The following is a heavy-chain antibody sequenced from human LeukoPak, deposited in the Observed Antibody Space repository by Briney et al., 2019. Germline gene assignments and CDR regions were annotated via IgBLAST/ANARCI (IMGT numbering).Heavy chain of an antibody. CDR2: IYTSGST. CDR3: ARDYSTPSYYYYYMDV. V-gene: IGHV4-61*02. J-gene: IGHJ6*03. D-gene: IGHD6-6*01. Sequence: SETLSLTCTVSGGSISSGSYYWSWIRQPAGKGLEWIGRIYTSGSTNYSPSLKSRVTISVDTSKNQFSLGLTSVTAADTAVYFCARDYSTPSYYYYYMDVWGKGTTVTVSS. CDR1: GGSISSGSYY.